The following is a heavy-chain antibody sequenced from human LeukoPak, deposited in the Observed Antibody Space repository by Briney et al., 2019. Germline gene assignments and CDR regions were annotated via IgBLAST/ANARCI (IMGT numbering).Heavy chain of an antibody. CDR1: GFTVSTNY. CDR2: IYASGST. CDR3: ARDLSFMAVTDKGGWFDP. J-gene: IGHJ5*02. V-gene: IGHV3-66*01. Sequence: GGSLRLSCAASGFTVSTNYMTWVRRAPEKGLQWVSLIYASGSTYYAASVKGRFTISRDNVKNTLYLQMNTLRAEDTAVYYCARDLSFMAVTDKGGWFDPWGQGTLVTVSS. D-gene: IGHD6-19*01.